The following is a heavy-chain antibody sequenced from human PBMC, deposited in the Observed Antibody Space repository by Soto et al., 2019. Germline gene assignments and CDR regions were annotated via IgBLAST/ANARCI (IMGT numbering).Heavy chain of an antibody. D-gene: IGHD2-15*01. CDR1: GFTFSSYA. CDR3: AGILTPIY. Sequence: PGGSLRLSCAASGFTFSSYAMSWVRQAPGKGLEWVSAISGSGDYTYYADSVKGRFTISRDNSKGTLYLQMSSLRAEDTAIYYCAGILTPIYWGQGSVVTVSS. CDR2: ISGSGDYT. V-gene: IGHV3-23*01. J-gene: IGHJ4*02.